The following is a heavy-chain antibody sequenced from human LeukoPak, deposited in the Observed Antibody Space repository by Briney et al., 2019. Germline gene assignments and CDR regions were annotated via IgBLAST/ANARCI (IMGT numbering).Heavy chain of an antibody. V-gene: IGHV4-39*01. CDR2: IYNSGSS. Sequence: SETLSLTCTVSGVSISSTSHAWGWSRQPPGKGLEWLGNIYNSGSSNYSPSLRSRVSISVDTSKNQFSLRLRFVTAADTAVYYCGRDTHLESWGQGILVTVFS. CDR1: GVSISSTSHA. J-gene: IGHJ4*02. CDR3: GRDTHLES.